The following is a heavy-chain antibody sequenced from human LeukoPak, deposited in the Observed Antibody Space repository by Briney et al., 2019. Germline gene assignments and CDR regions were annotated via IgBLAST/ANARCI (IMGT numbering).Heavy chain of an antibody. CDR1: GGSISSYY. V-gene: IGHV4-59*01. Sequence: PSETLSLTCTVSGGSISSYYWSWIRQPPGKGLEWIGYIYYSGSTNYNPSLKSRVTISVDTSKNQFSLKLSSVTAADTAVYYCARRIQTYYYDSSGYYSGLVYYTDVWGKGTTVTISS. CDR2: IYYSGST. J-gene: IGHJ6*03. D-gene: IGHD3-22*01. CDR3: ARRIQTYYYDSSGYYSGLVYYTDV.